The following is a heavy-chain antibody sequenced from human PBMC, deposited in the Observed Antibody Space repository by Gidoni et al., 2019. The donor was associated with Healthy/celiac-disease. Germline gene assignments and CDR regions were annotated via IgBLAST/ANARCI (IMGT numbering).Heavy chain of an antibody. CDR1: GFTFSSYG. CDR2: ISYDGSNK. CDR3: AKDEEGHSDGSSTSIYYYMDV. J-gene: IGHJ6*03. V-gene: IGHV3-30*18. D-gene: IGHD2-2*01. Sequence: QVQLVESGGGVVQPGRSLRLSCAASGFTFSSYGMHWVRQAPGKGLEWVAVISYDGSNKYYADSVKGRFTISRDNSKNTLYLQMNSLRAEDTAVYYCAKDEEGHSDGSSTSIYYYMDVWGKGTTVTVSS.